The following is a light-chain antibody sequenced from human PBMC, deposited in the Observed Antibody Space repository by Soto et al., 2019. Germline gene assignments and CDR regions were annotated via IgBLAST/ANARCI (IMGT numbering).Light chain of an antibody. CDR3: QQRYNTPHT. CDR2: AAS. J-gene: IGKJ2*01. Sequence: DIQMTQSPSSLSASVGDRVTITCRASQSISSYLHWYQQKPGKAPKLLIYAASSLQSGVPSRFSGSGSGTDFTLTISSLQPEDFAPYYCQQRYNTPHTFGQGTKLEIK. CDR1: QSISSY. V-gene: IGKV1-39*01.